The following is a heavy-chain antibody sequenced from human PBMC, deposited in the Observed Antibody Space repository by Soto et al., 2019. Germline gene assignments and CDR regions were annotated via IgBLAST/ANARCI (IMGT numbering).Heavy chain of an antibody. Sequence: EVQLVESGGGLVQPGGSMRLSCAASGFTFSSYWMSWVRKAPGKGLEWVANIKQDGSEKYYVDSVKGRFTISRDNAKNSLYLQMNSLRAEDTAVYYCASPYSGSYFAFDIWGQGTMVTVSS. J-gene: IGHJ3*02. CDR2: IKQDGSEK. CDR3: ASPYSGSYFAFDI. CDR1: GFTFSSYW. D-gene: IGHD1-26*01. V-gene: IGHV3-7*03.